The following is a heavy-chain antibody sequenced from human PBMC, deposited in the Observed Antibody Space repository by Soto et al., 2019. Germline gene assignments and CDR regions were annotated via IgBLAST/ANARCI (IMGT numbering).Heavy chain of an antibody. D-gene: IGHD2-15*01. Sequence: SETLSLTCAVYGGSLSGSYWSWIRQPPGTGLEWIGEIHHSGSTYYNPSLKSRVTISVDTSKNQFSLRLDSVTAADTAVYYCARDGRYCSGGSCYSLPYYFDYWGQGTLVTVSS. CDR2: IHHSGST. J-gene: IGHJ4*02. CDR3: ARDGRYCSGGSCYSLPYYFDY. V-gene: IGHV4-34*01. CDR1: GGSLSGSY.